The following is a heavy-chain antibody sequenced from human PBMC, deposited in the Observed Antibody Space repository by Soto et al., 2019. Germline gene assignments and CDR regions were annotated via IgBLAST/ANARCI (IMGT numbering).Heavy chain of an antibody. V-gene: IGHV4-31*03. CDR2: IYYSGST. J-gene: IGHJ6*03. D-gene: IGHD3-10*01. Sequence: SETLSLTCTVSGGSISSGGYYWSWIRQHPGKGLEWIGYIYYSGSTYYNPSLKSRVTISVDTSKNQFSLKLSSVTAADTAVYYCARATMVRGIPSYYMDVWGKGTTVTVSS. CDR3: ARATMVRGIPSYYMDV. CDR1: GGSISSGGYY.